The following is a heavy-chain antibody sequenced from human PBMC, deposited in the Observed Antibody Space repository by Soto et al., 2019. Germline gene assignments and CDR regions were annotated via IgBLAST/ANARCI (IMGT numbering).Heavy chain of an antibody. CDR2: IWHDGSKK. V-gene: IGHV3-33*01. Sequence: QVQLAESGGGVVQPGRSLRLSCATSGFTYGHFGMHWARQAPGKGLEWVAVIWHDGSKKLYADSVKGRFTISRDDSKKTLDLQMNSLRVEDTAVYYCARDAYGTAGQGGAFDIWGQGTVVIVSS. CDR1: GFTYGHFG. D-gene: IGHD3-10*01. CDR3: ARDAYGTAGQGGAFDI. J-gene: IGHJ3*02.